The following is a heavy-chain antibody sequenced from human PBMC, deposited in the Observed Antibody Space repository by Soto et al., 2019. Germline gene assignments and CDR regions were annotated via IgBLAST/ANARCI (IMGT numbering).Heavy chain of an antibody. Sequence: SETLSLTCTVSGGSISSSYWSWIRQPPGKGLEWIGYIYYSGSTNYNPSLKSRVTILVDTSKNQFSLKLSSVTAADTAVYYCARKAARPGYYGMAVWGQGTTVTVSS. J-gene: IGHJ6*02. D-gene: IGHD6-6*01. CDR3: ARKAARPGYYGMAV. CDR2: IYYSGST. V-gene: IGHV4-59*01. CDR1: GGSISSSY.